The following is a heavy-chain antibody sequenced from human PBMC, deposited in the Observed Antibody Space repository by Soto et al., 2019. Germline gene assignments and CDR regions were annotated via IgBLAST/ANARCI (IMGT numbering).Heavy chain of an antibody. V-gene: IGHV4-39*01. CDR3: AARYCSSTVCYYFDY. D-gene: IGHD2-2*01. CDR1: GGSITSGSYY. J-gene: IGHJ4*02. Sequence: SETLSLTCSVSGGSITSGSYYWGWIRQPPGKGLEWIGHIHYSGTTYYYPSLKSRVTISADSSKNQFSLKLSSVTAADTAVYYCAARYCSSTVCYYFDYWGQGALVTVSS. CDR2: IHYSGTT.